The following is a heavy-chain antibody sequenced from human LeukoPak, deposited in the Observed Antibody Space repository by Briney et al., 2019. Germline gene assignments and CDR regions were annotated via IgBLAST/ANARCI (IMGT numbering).Heavy chain of an antibody. CDR2: VFYSGGT. CDR1: GGSITGYY. D-gene: IGHD3-22*01. Sequence: SETLSLTCTVSGGSITGYYWSWIRQPPGKGLEWIGYVFYSGGTLYNPSLKSRVTISVDTSKTQFSLKLSSVTAADTAVYYCARAYYYYDSSGYYPSWGQGTLVTVSS. V-gene: IGHV4-59*01. J-gene: IGHJ4*02. CDR3: ARAYYYYDSSGYYPS.